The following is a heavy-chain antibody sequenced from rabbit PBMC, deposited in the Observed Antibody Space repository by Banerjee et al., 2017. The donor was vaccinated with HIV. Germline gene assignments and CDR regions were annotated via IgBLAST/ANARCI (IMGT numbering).Heavy chain of an antibody. D-gene: IGHD8-1*01. V-gene: IGHV1S40*01. J-gene: IGHJ4*01. CDR2: IYAGSNGGT. CDR1: GFSFSSSYW. CDR3: ARRDNYGASGYEL. Sequence: QALEESGGDLVKPGASLTLTCTASGFSFSSSYWICWVRQAPWKGLEWIACIYAGSNGGTYYASWAKGRFTISKTSSTTVTLQMTSLTAADTATYFCARRDNYGASGYELWGQGTLVTVS.